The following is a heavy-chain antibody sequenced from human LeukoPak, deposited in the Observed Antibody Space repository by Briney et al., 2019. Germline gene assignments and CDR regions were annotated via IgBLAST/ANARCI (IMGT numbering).Heavy chain of an antibody. J-gene: IGHJ4*02. CDR1: GFTSSSYA. V-gene: IGHV3-23*01. D-gene: IGHD6-13*01. CDR3: AKAAAAPGFDF. CDR2: VSGSGDRM. Sequence: GGSLRLSCAASGFTSSSYALNWVRQAPGKGLEWVATVSGSGDRMYHADSVKGRFTISGDNSRNTIYLQMNSLRAEDTALYYCAKAAAAPGFDFWGQGTLVTVSS.